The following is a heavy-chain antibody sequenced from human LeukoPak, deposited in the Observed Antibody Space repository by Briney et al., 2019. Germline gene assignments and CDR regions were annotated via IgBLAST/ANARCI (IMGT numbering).Heavy chain of an antibody. CDR3: ARDPVANYYYYMDV. J-gene: IGHJ6*03. Sequence: ASVKVSCKASGYTFTSYGISWVRQAPGQGLEWMGWISAYNGNTNYAQKLQGRVTMTTDTSTSTAYMELRSLRSDDAAVYYCARDPVANYYYYMDVWGKGTTVTVSS. V-gene: IGHV1-18*01. CDR2: ISAYNGNT. D-gene: IGHD5-12*01. CDR1: GYTFTSYG.